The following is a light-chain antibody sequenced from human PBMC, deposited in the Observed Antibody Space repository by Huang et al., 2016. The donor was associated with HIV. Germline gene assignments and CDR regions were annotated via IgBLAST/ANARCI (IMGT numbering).Light chain of an antibody. Sequence: DIPMTQSPSTLSASVGDRVAITCRASQSISSWLAWYQQKPGKAPKLLIYKASSLESGVPSRFSGSGSGTEFTLTINSLQPDDFGTYYCQQYNRLLTFGGGTKVEIK. CDR2: KAS. CDR1: QSISSW. V-gene: IGKV1-5*03. J-gene: IGKJ4*01. CDR3: QQYNRLLT.